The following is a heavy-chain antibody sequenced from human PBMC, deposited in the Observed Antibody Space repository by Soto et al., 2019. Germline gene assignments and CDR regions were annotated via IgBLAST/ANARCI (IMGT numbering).Heavy chain of an antibody. Sequence: XATLSLTCTVCGGCISSYYWSWIRQPPGKGLEWIGYIYYSVSTNYNPSLKSRVTISVDTSKNQFSLKLSSVTAADTAVYHCARVVYSSSWYWWFDPCGQGTLVTVSS. CDR3: ARVVYSSSWYWWFDP. CDR2: IYYSVST. V-gene: IGHV4-59*01. J-gene: IGHJ5*02. D-gene: IGHD6-13*01. CDR1: GGCISSYY.